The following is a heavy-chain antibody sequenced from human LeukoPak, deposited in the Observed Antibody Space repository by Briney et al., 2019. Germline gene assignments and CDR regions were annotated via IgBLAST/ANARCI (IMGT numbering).Heavy chain of an antibody. CDR1: GGTLSSYA. V-gene: IGHV1-69*13. CDR2: IIPIFGTA. CDR3: ARDRRFVVVVAATQPGMDV. J-gene: IGHJ6*02. D-gene: IGHD2-15*01. Sequence: SVKVSCKASGGTLSSYAISWVRQAPGQGLEWMGGIIPIFGTANYAQKFQGRVTITADESTSTAYMELSSLRSEDTAVYYCARDRRFVVVVAATQPGMDVWGQGTTVTVSS.